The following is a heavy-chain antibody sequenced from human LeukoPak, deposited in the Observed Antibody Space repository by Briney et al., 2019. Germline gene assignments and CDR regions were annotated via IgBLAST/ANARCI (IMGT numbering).Heavy chain of an antibody. V-gene: IGHV4-34*01. CDR1: GGSFSGYY. CDR3: ARAPPVXGVIRXRWFDX. J-gene: IGHJ5*02. CDR2: INHSGST. D-gene: IGHD3-10*01. Sequence: SETLSLTCAVYGGSFSGYYWSWIRQPPGKGLEWIGEINHSGSTNYNPSLKSRVPISVDTSKNQFSLKLSSVTAADTAVYYCARAPPVXGVIRXRWFDXWXQETLVTVSS.